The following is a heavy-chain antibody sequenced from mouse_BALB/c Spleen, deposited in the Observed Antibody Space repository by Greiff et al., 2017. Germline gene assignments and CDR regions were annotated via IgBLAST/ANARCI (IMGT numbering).Heavy chain of an antibody. Sequence: VQLKQSGGGLVKPGGSLKLSCAASGFTFSDYYMYWVRQTPEKRLEWVATISDGGSYTYYPDSVKGRFTISRDNAKNNLYLQMSSLKSEDTAMYYCARGWLRPAMDYWGQGTSVTVSS. CDR3: ARGWLRPAMDY. CDR2: ISDGGSYT. D-gene: IGHD2-2*01. J-gene: IGHJ4*01. V-gene: IGHV5-4*02. CDR1: GFTFSDYY.